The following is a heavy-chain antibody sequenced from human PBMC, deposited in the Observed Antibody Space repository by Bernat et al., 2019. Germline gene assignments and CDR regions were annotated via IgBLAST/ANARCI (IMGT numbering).Heavy chain of an antibody. CDR2: IQSKADGWTT. Sequence: EVQLVESGGGLVKPGGSLRLSCAASGFIFSNAWMTWVRQAPGKGLEWVGRIQSKADGWTTDYAAPVKDRFTISRDDSKNTVYLQMNSLKIEDTAIYYCTHTSAATAKYAGAFDIWGQGTMVTVSS. CDR1: GFIFSNAW. J-gene: IGHJ3*02. CDR3: THTSAATAKYAGAFDI. D-gene: IGHD2-8*01. V-gene: IGHV3-15*01.